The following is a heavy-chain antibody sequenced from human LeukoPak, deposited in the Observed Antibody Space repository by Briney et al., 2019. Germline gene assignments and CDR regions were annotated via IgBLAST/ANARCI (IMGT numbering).Heavy chain of an antibody. CDR2: IKQDGSEK. V-gene: IGHV3-7*05. D-gene: IGHD3-10*01. CDR1: GFTFSSYW. J-gene: IGHJ6*02. Sequence: GGSLRLSCAASGFTFSSYWMSWVRQAPGKGLEWVANIKQDGSEKYYVDSVKGRFTISRDNAKNSLYLQMNSVRAEDTALYYCAREGSGSPHYGMDVWGQGTTVTVSS. CDR3: AREGSGSPHYGMDV.